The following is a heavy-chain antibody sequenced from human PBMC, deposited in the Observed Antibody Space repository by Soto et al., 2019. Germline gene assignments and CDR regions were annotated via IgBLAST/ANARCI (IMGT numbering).Heavy chain of an antibody. CDR3: ARGDYYYGMDV. J-gene: IGHJ6*02. CDR2: IYYSGST. CDR1: GGSISSYY. V-gene: IGHV4-59*01. Sequence: SETLSLTCTVSGGSISSYYWSWIRQPPGKGLEWIGYIYYSGSTNYNPSLKSRVTISVDTSKNQFSLKLSSVTAADTAVYYCARGDYYYGMDVWGQGTTVTVSS.